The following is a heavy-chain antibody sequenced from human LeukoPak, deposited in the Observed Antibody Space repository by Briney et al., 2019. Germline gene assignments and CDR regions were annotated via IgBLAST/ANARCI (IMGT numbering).Heavy chain of an antibody. J-gene: IGHJ6*03. V-gene: IGHV3-30*01. Sequence: AGGSLRLSCAASGFTFSRHPMHWVRQAPGKGLEWVALISYDEVSTYYVDSVKGRFTISRDKSKNTLFLQMNSLRPEDTAVYYCARQATSLGYFYSYLDVWGAGTTVTVSS. CDR3: ARQATSLGYFYSYLDV. CDR2: ISYDEVST. CDR1: GFTFSRHP.